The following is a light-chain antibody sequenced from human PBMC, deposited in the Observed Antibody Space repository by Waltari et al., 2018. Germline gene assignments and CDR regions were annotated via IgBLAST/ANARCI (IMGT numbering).Light chain of an antibody. CDR1: QSISSN. J-gene: IGKJ4*01. CDR3: QQYNRWPPLT. CDR2: GAS. Sequence: EIVMSQSPATLSVSPGVRATLSCWASQSISSNLAWYQQKSGQAPMLLIFGASTRATGIPARFSGSGSGTEFTLTISGLQSEDSAVYYCQQYNRWPPLTFGGGTKVEIK. V-gene: IGKV3D-15*01.